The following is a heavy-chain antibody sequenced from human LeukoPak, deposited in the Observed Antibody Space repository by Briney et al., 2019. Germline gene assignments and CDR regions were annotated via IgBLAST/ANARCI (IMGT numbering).Heavy chain of an antibody. CDR3: AKGAYDYVEIAYFDY. J-gene: IGHJ4*02. Sequence: GGSLRLSCVASGFSFNNYVMSWVRQAPGEGLEWVSLIIGSSGSTFYADSVKGRFTISRDKSKNTLYLQMNSLRAEDTAVYYCAKGAYDYVEIAYFDYWGQGSLVTVSS. CDR1: GFSFNNYV. CDR2: IIGSSGST. V-gene: IGHV3-23*01. D-gene: IGHD5-12*01.